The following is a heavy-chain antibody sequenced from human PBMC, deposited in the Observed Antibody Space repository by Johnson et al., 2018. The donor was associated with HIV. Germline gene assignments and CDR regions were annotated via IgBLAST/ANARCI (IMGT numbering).Heavy chain of an antibody. CDR1: GFTFSSYG. V-gene: IGHV3-33*01. CDR2: IWYDGSNK. CDR3: TTGSFFDI. J-gene: IGHJ3*02. Sequence: QVQLVESGGGVVQPGGSLRLSCAASGFTFSSYGMHWVRQAPGKGLEWVAVIWYDGSNKYYADSVKGRFTISRDNSKNTLYLQMNSLKTEDTAVYSCTTGSFFDIWGQGTMVTVSS.